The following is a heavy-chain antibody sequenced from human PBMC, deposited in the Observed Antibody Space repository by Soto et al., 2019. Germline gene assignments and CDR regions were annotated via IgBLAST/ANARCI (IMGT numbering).Heavy chain of an antibody. CDR1: GFTFSNYW. V-gene: IGHV3-7*05. CDR3: ARDPRDSEYAIFDY. D-gene: IGHD1-26*01. Sequence: EVQLVESGGDLVQPGGFLRLSCEASGFTFSNYWMSWVRQTPGKGLEWVANIKKDGSGKYYVDSVKGRFTISRDNAKNSLFLQMNSLRAEDTAVYYCARDPRDSEYAIFDYWGQGTLVTVSS. J-gene: IGHJ4*02. CDR2: IKKDGSGK.